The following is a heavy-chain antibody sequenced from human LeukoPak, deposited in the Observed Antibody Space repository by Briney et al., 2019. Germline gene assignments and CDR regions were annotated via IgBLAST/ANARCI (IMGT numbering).Heavy chain of an antibody. V-gene: IGHV4-39*01. CDR2: IYYSGTT. J-gene: IGHJ4*02. D-gene: IGHD6-6*01. Sequence: SETLSLTCTVSGGSISSSTYYWGWIRQPPGKGLEWIGNIYYSGTTYYNPSLKSRVTISVDTSKNQFSLEVTSMTAADTAVYYCARHSSAARPNFDYWGQGTLVTVSS. CDR1: GGSISSSTYY. CDR3: ARHSSAARPNFDY.